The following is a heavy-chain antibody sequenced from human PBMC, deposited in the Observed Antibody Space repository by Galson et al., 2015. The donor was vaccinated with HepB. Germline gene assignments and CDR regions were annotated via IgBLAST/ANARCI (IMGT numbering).Heavy chain of an antibody. CDR1: GYSFTSYW. D-gene: IGHD3-3*01. CDR2: IDPSDSYT. V-gene: IGHV5-10-1*01. J-gene: IGHJ3*02. Sequence: QSGAEVKKPGESLRISCKGSGYSFTSYWISWVRQMPGKGLEWMGRIDPSDSYTNYSPSFQGHVTISADKSISTAYLQWSSLKASDTAMYYCARHSDSYDFWSGYSKKNAFDIWGQGTMVTVSS. CDR3: ARHSDSYDFWSGYSKKNAFDI.